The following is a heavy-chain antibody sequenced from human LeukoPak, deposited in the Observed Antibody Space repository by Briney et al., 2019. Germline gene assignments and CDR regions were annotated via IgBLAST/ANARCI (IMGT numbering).Heavy chain of an antibody. CDR1: GASISSSNW. CDR3: ARDLGYYDSSGYFSSWFDP. J-gene: IGHJ5*02. D-gene: IGHD3-22*01. CDR2: IYHSGST. Sequence: SETLSLTCAVSGASISSSNWWSWVRQPPGKGLDWIGEIYHSGSTNYSPSLKSRVTISVDKTKGQFSLKLTSMTAADTAIYYCARDLGYYDSSGYFSSWFDPWGQGTLVTVSS. V-gene: IGHV4-4*02.